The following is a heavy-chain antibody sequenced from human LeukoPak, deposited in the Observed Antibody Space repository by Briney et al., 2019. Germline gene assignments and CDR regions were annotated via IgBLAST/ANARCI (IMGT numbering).Heavy chain of an antibody. D-gene: IGHD6-19*01. J-gene: IGHJ4*02. CDR3: ATKQWLAPPPDS. CDR2: INTDGTVT. CDR1: GFTFSKRW. V-gene: IGHV3-74*01. Sequence: PGGSLRLSCAASGFTFSKRWMLWVRQAPGKGLESVSRINTDGTVTTYADSVKGRFTVSRDNDDNTMFLQMNSVRDEDTAVYYCATKQWLAPPPDSWGQGTPVTVSS.